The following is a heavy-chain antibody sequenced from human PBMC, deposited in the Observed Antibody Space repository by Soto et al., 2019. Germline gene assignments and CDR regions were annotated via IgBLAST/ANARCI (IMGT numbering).Heavy chain of an antibody. D-gene: IGHD5-12*01. CDR2: IYYRGST. CDR1: GVSISPYY. J-gene: IGHJ4*02. V-gene: IGHV4-59*08. CDR3: ARSKPDGGYVLAQDY. Sequence: PSETLSLTCSVSGVSISPYYWAWLRQTPGKGLEWIGYIYYRGSTNYNPSLKSRVTISVDTSKNQFSLRLTYMTAADSAVYYCARSKPDGGYVLAQDYWGQGTLVTVSS.